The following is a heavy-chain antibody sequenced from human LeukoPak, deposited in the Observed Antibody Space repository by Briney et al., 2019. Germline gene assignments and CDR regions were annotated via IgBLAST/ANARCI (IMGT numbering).Heavy chain of an antibody. V-gene: IGHV4-4*07. CDR2: IYTSGST. D-gene: IGHD3-22*01. J-gene: IGHJ2*01. CDR3: ARDYYDSSVSRYFDL. CDR1: GGSISGYY. Sequence: SETLSLTCTVSGGSISGYYWSWIRQPAGKGLEWIGRIYTSGSTNYNPSLKSRVTMSVDTSKNQFSLKLSSVTAADTAVYYCARDYYDSSVSRYFDLWGRGTLVTVSS.